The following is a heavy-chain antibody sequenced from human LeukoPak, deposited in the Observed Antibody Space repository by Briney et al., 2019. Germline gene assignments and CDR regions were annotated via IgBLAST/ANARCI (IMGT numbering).Heavy chain of an antibody. D-gene: IGHD2-15*01. CDR3: ARRDCSGGSCYFDY. CDR1: GFTFSDYY. V-gene: IGHV3-11*01. CDR2: ISSSGSTI. Sequence: GGSLRLSCAASGFTFSDYYTSWIRQAPGKGLEWVSYISSSGSTIYYADSVRGRFTISRDNAKNSLYLQMNSLRAEDTAVYYCARRDCSGGSCYFDYWGQGTLVTVSS. J-gene: IGHJ4*02.